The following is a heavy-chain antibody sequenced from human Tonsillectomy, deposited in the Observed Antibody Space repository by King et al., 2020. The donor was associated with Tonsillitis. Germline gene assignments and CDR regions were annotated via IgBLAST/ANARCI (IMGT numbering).Heavy chain of an antibody. J-gene: IGHJ6*03. CDR2: ISSGSTYI. CDR1: EFAFSDYT. Sequence: VQLVESGGGLVKPGGSLRLSCAASEFAFSDYTMNWVRQAPGKGLEWVSSISSGSTYIYYADSIKGRFTISRDNAKKSLFLQMNSLRDEDTAVYYCARFTGPEIPTDLDSYYYSYMDVWGKGTTVTVSS. V-gene: IGHV3-21*01. D-gene: IGHD3/OR15-3a*01. CDR3: ARFTGPEIPTDLDSYYYSYMDV.